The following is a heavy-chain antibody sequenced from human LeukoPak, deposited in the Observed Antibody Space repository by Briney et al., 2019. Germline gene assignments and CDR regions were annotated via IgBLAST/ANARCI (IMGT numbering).Heavy chain of an antibody. CDR2: IYWDDDK. CDR3: AHVAAYYGDYHFDF. Sequence: SGPTLVKPTQTLTLTCSFSGFSLSTNGVGVGWIRQPPGKALEWLALIYWDDDKRYSPSLKSRLTITEDPSKNQVVLTMTNMDPVDTATYYCAHVAAYYGDYHFDFWGQGTLVTVSS. CDR1: GFSLSTNGVG. D-gene: IGHD4-17*01. J-gene: IGHJ4*02. V-gene: IGHV2-5*02.